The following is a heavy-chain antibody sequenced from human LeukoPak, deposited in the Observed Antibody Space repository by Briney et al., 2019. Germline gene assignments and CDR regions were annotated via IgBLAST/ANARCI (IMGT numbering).Heavy chain of an antibody. Sequence: PGESLRLSCAAPGSTFSSYAMTWVRQAPGKGLEWVSSISGSGDNTYYADSVKGRFTISRDNSKNTLYLQMNSLRAEDTAVYYCAKAISGSNAVADYWGQGTLVTVSS. V-gene: IGHV3-23*01. D-gene: IGHD1-26*01. CDR2: ISGSGDNT. CDR3: AKAISGSNAVADY. J-gene: IGHJ4*02. CDR1: GSTFSSYA.